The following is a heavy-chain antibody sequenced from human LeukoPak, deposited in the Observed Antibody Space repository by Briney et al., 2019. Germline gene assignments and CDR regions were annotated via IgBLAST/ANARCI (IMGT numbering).Heavy chain of an antibody. J-gene: IGHJ6*02. D-gene: IGHD6-19*01. Sequence: SVKVSCKASGGTFSSYAISWVRQAPGQGLEWMGGIIPIFGTANYAQKFQGRVTITADESTSTAYMELSSLRSEDTAVYYCARDRPAYSNGRAYGMDVWGQGTTVTVSS. V-gene: IGHV1-69*01. CDR2: IIPIFGTA. CDR1: GGTFSSYA. CDR3: ARDRPAYSNGRAYGMDV.